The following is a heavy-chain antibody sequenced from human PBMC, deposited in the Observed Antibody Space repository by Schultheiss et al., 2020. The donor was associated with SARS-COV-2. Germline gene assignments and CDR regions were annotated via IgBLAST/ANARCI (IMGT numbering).Heavy chain of an antibody. J-gene: IGHJ4*02. D-gene: IGHD6-19*01. CDR2: MNPNSGNT. V-gene: IGHV1-8*01. Sequence: ASVKVSCKASGYTFTSYDINWVRQATGQGLEWMGWMNPNSGNTGYAQKFQGRVTMTRNTSISTAYMELSSLRSEDTAVYYCARDRGSGWVIDYWGQGTLVTVSS. CDR3: ARDRGSGWVIDY. CDR1: GYTFTSYD.